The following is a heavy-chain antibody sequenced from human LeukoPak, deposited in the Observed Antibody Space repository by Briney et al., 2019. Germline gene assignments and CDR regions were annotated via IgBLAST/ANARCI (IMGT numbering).Heavy chain of an antibody. D-gene: IGHD6-13*01. Sequence: ASVKVSCKASGYTFTSYGISWVRQAPGQGLEWMGCISADNGDTNYAQNLQGRVTMTTDTSTSTAHMELRSLRSDDSAVYYCARTEIAVAGTGGDYYYYYGMGVWGQGTTVTVSS. CDR3: ARTEIAVAGTGGDYYYYYGMGV. V-gene: IGHV1-18*01. CDR2: ISADNGDT. CDR1: GYTFTSYG. J-gene: IGHJ6*02.